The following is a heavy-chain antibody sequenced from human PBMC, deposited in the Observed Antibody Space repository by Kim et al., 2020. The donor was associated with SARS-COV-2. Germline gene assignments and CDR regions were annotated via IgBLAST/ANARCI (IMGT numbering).Heavy chain of an antibody. V-gene: IGHV4-59*13. J-gene: IGHJ5*02. D-gene: IGHD5-18*01. CDR1: GGSISSYY. CDR3: ARGRYSYTTNWFDP. Sequence: SETLSLTCTVSGGSISSYYWSWIRQPPGKGLEWIGYIYYSGSTNYNPSLKSRVTISVDTSKNQFSLKLSSVTAADTAVYYCARGRYSYTTNWFDPWGQGTLVTVSS. CDR2: IYYSGST.